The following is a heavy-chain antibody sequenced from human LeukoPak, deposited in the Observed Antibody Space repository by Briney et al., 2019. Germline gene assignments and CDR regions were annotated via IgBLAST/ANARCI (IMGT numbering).Heavy chain of an antibody. Sequence: GGSLRLSCAASGFTFSSYAMSWVRQAPGKGLEWVSAISGSGGSTYYADSVKGRFTISRDNSKNTLYPQMNSLRAEDTAVYYCARGESYYDFWSGYPFLFDYWGQGTLVTVSS. CDR1: GFTFSSYA. J-gene: IGHJ4*02. CDR3: ARGESYYDFWSGYPFLFDY. D-gene: IGHD3-3*01. CDR2: ISGSGGST. V-gene: IGHV3-23*01.